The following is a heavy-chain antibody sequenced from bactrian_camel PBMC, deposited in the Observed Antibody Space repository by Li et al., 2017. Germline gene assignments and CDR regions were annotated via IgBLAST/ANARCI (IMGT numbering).Heavy chain of an antibody. Sequence: LRLSCVASGYTYSSNYMGWFRQAPGKDREGVAAIYTGGRSTYYADSVKGRFTISQDNAKNTLYLQMNSLKPEDTAIYYCAAEPVVARCYSDYGGQAFRYWGQGTQVTVS. J-gene: IGHJ6*01. CDR1: GYTYSSNY. D-gene: IGHD4*01. V-gene: IGHV3S28*01. CDR3: AAEPVVARCYSDYGGQAFRY. CDR2: IYTGGRST.